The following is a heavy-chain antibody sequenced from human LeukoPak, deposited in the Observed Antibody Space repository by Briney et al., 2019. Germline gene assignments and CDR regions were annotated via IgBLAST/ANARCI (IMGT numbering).Heavy chain of an antibody. J-gene: IGHJ4*02. CDR1: GFTFSSYA. CDR2: ISGLGGST. CDR3: ARDVEARISAAGTFDY. D-gene: IGHD6-13*01. V-gene: IGHV3-23*01. Sequence: GGSLRLSCAASGFTFSSYAMSWVRQAPGKGLEWVSVISGLGGSTYYADSVKGRFAISRDNSKNTLWLQMNGLRADDTAIYYCARDVEARISAAGTFDYWGQGSLVTVSS.